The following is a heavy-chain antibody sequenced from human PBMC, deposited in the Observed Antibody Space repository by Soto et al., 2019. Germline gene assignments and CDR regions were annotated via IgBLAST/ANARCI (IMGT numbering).Heavy chain of an antibody. D-gene: IGHD4-17*01. CDR2: IYPGDSDT. Sequence: PGESLKISCKGSVYSFTSYWIGWVRQMPGKGLEWMGIIYPGDSDTRYSPSFQGQVTISADKSISTAYLQWSSLKASDTAMYYCASCNGDYGAAFDIWGQGTMVTVSS. CDR1: VYSFTSYW. CDR3: ASCNGDYGAAFDI. V-gene: IGHV5-51*01. J-gene: IGHJ3*02.